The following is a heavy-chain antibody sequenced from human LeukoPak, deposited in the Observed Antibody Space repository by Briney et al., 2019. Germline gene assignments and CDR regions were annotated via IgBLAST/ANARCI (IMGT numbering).Heavy chain of an antibody. CDR3: AKSRGSGTYYKGNDY. V-gene: IGHV3-23*01. D-gene: IGHD3-10*01. CDR2: ISNSGDNT. J-gene: IGHJ4*02. Sequence: GGSLRLSCAASGFTFSNYAMSWVRQAPGKGLEWVSAISNSGDNTYYAESVKGRFTISRDNSKSTLYLQMNSLEAEDTAVYYCAKSRGSGTYYKGNDYWGQGILVTVSS. CDR1: GFTFSNYA.